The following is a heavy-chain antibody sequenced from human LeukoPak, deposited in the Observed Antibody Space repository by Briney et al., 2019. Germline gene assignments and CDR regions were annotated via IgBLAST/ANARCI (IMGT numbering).Heavy chain of an antibody. CDR2: INHSGST. V-gene: IGHV4-34*01. D-gene: IGHD6-13*01. Sequence: SETLSLTCAVYGVSFSGYYWSWIRQPPGKGLEWIGEINHSGSTNYNPSLKSRVTISVDTSKNQFSLKLSSVTAADTAVYYCARSVGWYSSSWYGRSYYYYGMDVWGQGTTVTVSS. CDR3: ARSVGWYSSSWYGRSYYYYGMDV. J-gene: IGHJ6*02. CDR1: GVSFSGYY.